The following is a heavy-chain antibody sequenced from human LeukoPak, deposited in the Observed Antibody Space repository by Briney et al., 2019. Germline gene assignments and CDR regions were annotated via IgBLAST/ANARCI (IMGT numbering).Heavy chain of an antibody. D-gene: IGHD2-2*01. CDR3: ARGAVYCSSTSCYVSYYYYMDV. Sequence: ASVKVSCKASGYTFTSYGISWVRQAPGQGLEWMGWISAYNGNTNYAQKLQGRVTMTTDTSTSTAYMELRSLRSDDTAVYYCARGAVYCSSTSCYVSYYYYMDVWGKGTTVTVSS. J-gene: IGHJ6*03. CDR2: ISAYNGNT. V-gene: IGHV1-18*01. CDR1: GYTFTSYG.